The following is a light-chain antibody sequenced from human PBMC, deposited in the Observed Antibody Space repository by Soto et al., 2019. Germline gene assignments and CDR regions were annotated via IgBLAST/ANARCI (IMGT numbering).Light chain of an antibody. CDR1: QSVSSN. V-gene: IGKV3-15*01. Sequence: EIVMTQSPATLSVSPGERATLSCRASQSVSSNLAWYQQKPGQAPRLLIYDASTRATGAPARFSGSGSGIEFTLTISSLQSEDFAVYYCQQYNNWPFTFGPGTKVDIK. J-gene: IGKJ3*01. CDR2: DAS. CDR3: QQYNNWPFT.